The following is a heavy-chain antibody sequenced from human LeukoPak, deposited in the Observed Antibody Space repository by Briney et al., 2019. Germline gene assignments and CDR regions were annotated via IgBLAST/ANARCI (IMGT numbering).Heavy chain of an antibody. Sequence: GGSLRLSCAASGFTFSSYWMSWVRQAPGKGLEWVANIKQDGSEKYYVDSVKGRFTISRDNAKNSLYLQMNSLRAEHTAVYYCARRRYYDSSGYPEGGAFDIWGQGTMVTVSS. J-gene: IGHJ3*02. V-gene: IGHV3-7*01. CDR2: IKQDGSEK. CDR3: ARRRYYDSSGYPEGGAFDI. CDR1: GFTFSSYW. D-gene: IGHD3-22*01.